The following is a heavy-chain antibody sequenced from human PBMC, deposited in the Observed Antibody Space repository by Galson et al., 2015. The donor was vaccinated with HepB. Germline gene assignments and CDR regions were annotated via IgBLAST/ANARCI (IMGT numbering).Heavy chain of an antibody. Sequence: SLRLSCAASGFTFNSFAMGWVRQAPGKGLEWVSSISRSGDSTNYADSVKGRLTVSRDNSKNTLYLQMNSLRAEDTALYYCAKDRGGYNYDYFDYWGQGILVTVSS. CDR1: GFTFNSFA. CDR2: ISRSGDST. D-gene: IGHD5-18*01. J-gene: IGHJ4*02. CDR3: AKDRGGYNYDYFDY. V-gene: IGHV3-23*01.